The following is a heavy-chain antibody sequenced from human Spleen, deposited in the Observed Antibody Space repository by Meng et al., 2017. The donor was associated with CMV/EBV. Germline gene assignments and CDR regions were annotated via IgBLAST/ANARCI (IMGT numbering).Heavy chain of an antibody. Sequence: SETLSLTCAVYGGSFSGYYWSWIRQPPGKGLEWIGEINHSGSTNYNPSLKSRVTISLHTSKNQFSLKLSSVTAADTAVYYCARGDIATSRRPIDGYDMDVWGQGTTVTVSS. D-gene: IGHD5-12*01. V-gene: IGHV4-34*01. CDR3: ARGDIATSRRPIDGYDMDV. CDR2: INHSGST. J-gene: IGHJ6*02. CDR1: GGSFSGYY.